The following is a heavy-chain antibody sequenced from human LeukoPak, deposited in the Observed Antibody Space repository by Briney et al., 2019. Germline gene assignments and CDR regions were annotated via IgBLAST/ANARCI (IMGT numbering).Heavy chain of an antibody. CDR3: ARDIYCTGGVCSLGGLDY. D-gene: IGHD2-8*02. CDR2: IYYSGST. J-gene: IGHJ4*02. CDR1: GYSISSGYF. Sequence: PSETLSLTCSVSGYSISSGYFWGWIRQPPGKGLEWIASIYYSGSTYYNPSLKSRVTISVDTSKNQFSLKLSSVTAADTAVYYCARDIYCTGGVCSLGGLDYWGQGTLVTVSS. V-gene: IGHV4-38-2*02.